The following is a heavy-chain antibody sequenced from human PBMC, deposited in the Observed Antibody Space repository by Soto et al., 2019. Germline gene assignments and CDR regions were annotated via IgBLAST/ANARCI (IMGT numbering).Heavy chain of an antibody. J-gene: IGHJ4*02. V-gene: IGHV1-69*01. Sequence: HVQLVQSGAEVKKPGSSVKVSCKAFGGTFSSYAVSWVRQTPGQGLEWMGGIIPIFNKANYGQKFQDRVTITTEASTSAVYMELSRLRTDDTAIYYCARDFLKDGKTVEDGYWGQGTLVTVSS. D-gene: IGHD2-15*01. CDR2: IIPIFNKA. CDR1: GGTFSSYA. CDR3: ARDFLKDGKTVEDGY.